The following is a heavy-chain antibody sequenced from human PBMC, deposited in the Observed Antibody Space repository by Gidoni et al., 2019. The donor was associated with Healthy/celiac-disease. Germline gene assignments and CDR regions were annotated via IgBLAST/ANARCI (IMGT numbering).Heavy chain of an antibody. D-gene: IGHD4-17*01. Sequence: EVQLVESGGGLVQPGGSLRLSCAASGFTFSSYDRHWVRQATGKGLEWVSAIGTAGDTYYPGSVNGRFTISRENAKNSLYLQMNSLRAGDTAVYYCARGTHYYGDYLFDYWGQGTLVTVSS. V-gene: IGHV3-13*01. J-gene: IGHJ4*02. CDR2: IGTAGDT. CDR1: GFTFSSYD. CDR3: ARGTHYYGDYLFDY.